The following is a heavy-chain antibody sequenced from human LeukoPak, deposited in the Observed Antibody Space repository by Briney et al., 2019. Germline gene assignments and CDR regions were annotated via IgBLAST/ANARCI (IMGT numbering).Heavy chain of an antibody. CDR3: AELGITMIGGV. CDR2: ISYDGSNK. J-gene: IGHJ6*03. CDR1: GFTFSTYA. Sequence: GGSLRLSCAASGFTFSTYAMHWVRQAPGKGLEWVAVISYDGSNKYYADSVKGRFTISRDNAKNSLYLQMNSLRAEDTAVYYCAELGITMIGGVWGKGTTVTIS. V-gene: IGHV3-30*04. D-gene: IGHD3-10*02.